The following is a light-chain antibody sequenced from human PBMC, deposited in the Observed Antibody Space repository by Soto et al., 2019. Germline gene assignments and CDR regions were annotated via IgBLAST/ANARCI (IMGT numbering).Light chain of an antibody. Sequence: EIVLTQSPATLSLSPGERATLSCRASQSVSSYLAWYQQKPGQAPRLLIYDASNRATGIPARFSGSGSGTDFTLTISSLEPEDFAVYYCQQHSNWLGTFGQGTKVEIK. CDR1: QSVSSY. CDR2: DAS. CDR3: QQHSNWLGT. J-gene: IGKJ1*01. V-gene: IGKV3-11*01.